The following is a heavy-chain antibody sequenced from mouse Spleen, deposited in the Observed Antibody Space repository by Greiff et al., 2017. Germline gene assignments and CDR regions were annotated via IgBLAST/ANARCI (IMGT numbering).Heavy chain of an antibody. CDR2: IWSDGST. D-gene: IGHD2-14*01. V-gene: IGHV2-6-1*01. CDR1: GFSLTSYG. J-gene: IGHJ4*01. CDR3: ARHRYDGYAMDY. Sequence: VKLVESGPGLVAPSQSLSITCTISGFSLTSYGVHWVRQPPGKGLEWLVVIWSDGSTTYNSALKSRLSISKDNSKSQVFLKMNSLQTDDTAMYYCARHRYDGYAMDYWGQGTSVTVSS.